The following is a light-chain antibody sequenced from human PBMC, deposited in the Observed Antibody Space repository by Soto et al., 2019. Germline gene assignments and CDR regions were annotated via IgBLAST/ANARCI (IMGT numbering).Light chain of an antibody. CDR1: QSVSSN. CDR3: QQYKNWPLT. V-gene: IGKV3-15*01. J-gene: IGKJ4*01. Sequence: EIVMTQSPATLSVSPGERATLSCRASQSVSSNLAWYQQKPGQAPRLLIYGASTRATGIPARFSGSGSGTEFTLTISSLQSEDFVVYYCQQYKNWPLTFVGGTKVEIK. CDR2: GAS.